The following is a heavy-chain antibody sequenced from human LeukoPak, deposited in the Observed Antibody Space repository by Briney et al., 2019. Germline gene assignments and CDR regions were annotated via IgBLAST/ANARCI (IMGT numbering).Heavy chain of an antibody. CDR1: GYTFTSYY. J-gene: IGHJ4*02. D-gene: IGHD3-22*01. CDR3: ARSPRYYYDSSGYYRGPLDY. V-gene: IGHV1-46*01. CDR2: INPSGGST. Sequence: GASVKVSCKASGYTFTSYYMHWVRQAPGQGLEWMGIINPSGGSTSYAQKFQGRVTMTRDMSTSTVYMELSSLRSEDTAVYYCARSPRYYYDSSGYYRGPLDYWGQGTLVTVSS.